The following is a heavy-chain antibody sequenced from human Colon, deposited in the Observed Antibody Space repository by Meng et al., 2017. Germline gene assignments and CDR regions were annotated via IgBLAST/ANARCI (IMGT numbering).Heavy chain of an antibody. Sequence: QGQRQESGPGLLNPYQTLSLTCVVSGGSISGDGYYWSWIRQHPGKGLEWIGYVHDSGDTYYKSSLKSRITISIDTSENQFSLKLKSVTAADTAVYYCARDPSNRGAFFDPWGQGTLVTVSS. CDR2: VHDSGDT. V-gene: IGHV4-31*11. CDR1: GGSISGDGYY. CDR3: ARDPSNRGAFFDP. D-gene: IGHD3-10*01. J-gene: IGHJ5*02.